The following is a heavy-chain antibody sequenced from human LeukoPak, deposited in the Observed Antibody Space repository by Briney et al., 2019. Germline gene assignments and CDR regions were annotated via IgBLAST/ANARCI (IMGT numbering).Heavy chain of an antibody. CDR1: GFTFSSYA. CDR3: AKDGIAVAGTTDY. J-gene: IGHJ4*02. V-gene: IGHV3-23*01. Sequence: PGGSLRLSCAASGFTFSSYAMSWVRQAPGKGLEWVSAISGSGGSIYYADSVKGRFTLSRDNSKNTLYLQMNSLRAEDTAVYYCAKDGIAVAGTTDYWGQGTLVTVSS. CDR2: ISGSGGSI. D-gene: IGHD6-19*01.